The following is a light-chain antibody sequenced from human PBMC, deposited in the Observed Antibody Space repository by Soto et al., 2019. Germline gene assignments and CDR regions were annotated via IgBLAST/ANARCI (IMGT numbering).Light chain of an antibody. J-gene: IGLJ2*01. CDR3: SSYTSKSSLI. Sequence: QSALTQPASVSGSPGQSITISCSGTMRDVGAYNLVSWYQQHPGRDPQLIIYEVRNRPSGISFRFSGSKSGNTASLTISGLQAEDEAAYYCSSYTSKSSLIFGGGTKVNVL. CDR2: EVR. V-gene: IGLV2-14*01. CDR1: MRDVGAYNL.